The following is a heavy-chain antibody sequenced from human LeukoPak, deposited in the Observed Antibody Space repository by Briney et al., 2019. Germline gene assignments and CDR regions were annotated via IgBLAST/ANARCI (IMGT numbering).Heavy chain of an antibody. CDR2: IKSKTDGETT. CDR3: TTDLGTYYHGSQRLIPIDY. V-gene: IGHV3-15*01. CDR1: GFTFTNAW. D-gene: IGHD3-10*01. J-gene: IGHJ4*02. Sequence: GGSLRLSCVDSGFTFTNAWMSWVRQAPGKGLEWLGRIKSKTDGETTNYAEPVRGRFTISRDDSKSAVYLQMNSLKIEDTAVYYCTTDLGTYYHGSQRLIPIDYWGQGTPVTVSS.